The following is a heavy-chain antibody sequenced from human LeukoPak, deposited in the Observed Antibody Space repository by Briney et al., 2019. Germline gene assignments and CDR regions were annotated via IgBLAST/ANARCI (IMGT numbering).Heavy chain of an antibody. Sequence: SETLSLTCSVSNYSIGSGYYWGWIGQSPGKGLEWIGSIYHTGNIYYNPSLKSRVTISVDRSKNHVSLRLTSVTAADTAVYDCARHERDIVIMLYAGMFDSWGQGTLLTVSS. CDR1: NYSIGSGYY. CDR2: IYHTGNI. V-gene: IGHV4-38-2*01. CDR3: ARHERDIVIMLYAGMFDS. D-gene: IGHD2-8*01. J-gene: IGHJ4*02.